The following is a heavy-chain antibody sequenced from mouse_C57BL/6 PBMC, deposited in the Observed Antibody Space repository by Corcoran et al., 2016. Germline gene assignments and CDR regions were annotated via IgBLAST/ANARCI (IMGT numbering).Heavy chain of an antibody. CDR2: IYWDDDK. Sequence: QVTLKESGPGILQSAQTLSLTCSFSGISLSTSGIGVSWSRQPSGKGLEWLAHIYWDDDKRYNPSLKSRLTISKDTSRNQVFLKITSVDTADTATYYCARRGSNYDFDYWGQGTTLTVSS. CDR1: GISLSTSGIG. V-gene: IGHV8-12*01. J-gene: IGHJ2*01. CDR3: ARRGSNYDFDY. D-gene: IGHD2-5*01.